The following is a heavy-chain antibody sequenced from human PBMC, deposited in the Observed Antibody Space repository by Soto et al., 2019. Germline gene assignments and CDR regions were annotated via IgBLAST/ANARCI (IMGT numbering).Heavy chain of an antibody. J-gene: IGHJ4*02. V-gene: IGHV3-48*02. D-gene: IGHD2-15*01. CDR2: ISYSGETK. CDR1: GFTFTKYS. CDR3: VRGVVVVVGSTAENFDH. Sequence: PGGSLRLSCVTSGFTFTKYSMNWVRQAPGKGLEWVSYISYSGETKYYADSLKDRYAISRDDAKDSVYLQMNSLRDEDTAFYYCVRGVVVVVGSTAENFDHWGQGTLVTVYS.